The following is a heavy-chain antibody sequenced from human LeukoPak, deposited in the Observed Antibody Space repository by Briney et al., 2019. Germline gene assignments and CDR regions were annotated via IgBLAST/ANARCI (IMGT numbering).Heavy chain of an antibody. CDR2: IYYSGST. J-gene: IGHJ4*02. CDR1: GGSISSSSYY. Sequence: PSETLSLTCTVSGGSISSSSYYWGWIRQPPGKGLEWIASIYYSGSTYYNPSLKSRVTISVDTSKNQFSLKLSSVTAADTAVYYCARRLIAARPPPFDYWGQGTLVTVSS. CDR3: ARRLIAARPPPFDY. D-gene: IGHD6-6*01. V-gene: IGHV4-39*01.